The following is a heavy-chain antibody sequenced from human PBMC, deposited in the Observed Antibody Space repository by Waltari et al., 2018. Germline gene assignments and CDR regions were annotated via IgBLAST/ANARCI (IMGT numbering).Heavy chain of an antibody. CDR2: INPNRGGT. D-gene: IGHD2-15*01. J-gene: IGHJ4*02. Sequence: QVQLVQSGAEVKKPGASVKVSCKASGYTFTGYYMHWVRQAPGQGLEWMGRINPNRGGTNYAQKFQGRVTMTRDTSISTAYMELSRLRSDDTAVYYCARTKGYCSGGSCYNFDYWGQGTLVTVSS. V-gene: IGHV1-2*06. CDR1: GYTFTGYY. CDR3: ARTKGYCSGGSCYNFDY.